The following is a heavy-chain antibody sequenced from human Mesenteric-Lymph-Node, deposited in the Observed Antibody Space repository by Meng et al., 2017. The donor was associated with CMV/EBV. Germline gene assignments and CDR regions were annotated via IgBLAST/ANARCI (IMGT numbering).Heavy chain of an antibody. V-gene: IGHV3-20*04. D-gene: IGHD4-17*01. J-gene: IGHJ3*02. Sequence: GGSLRLSCAASGFTFDDYGMSWVRQVPGKGLEWVSGINWNGGSAAYADSVKGRFTISRDNAKNSLFLQMNSLRAEDTGVYYCASETEGSDYDAFDIWGQGTMVTVSS. CDR3: ASETEGSDYDAFDI. CDR2: INWNGGSA. CDR1: GFTFDDYG.